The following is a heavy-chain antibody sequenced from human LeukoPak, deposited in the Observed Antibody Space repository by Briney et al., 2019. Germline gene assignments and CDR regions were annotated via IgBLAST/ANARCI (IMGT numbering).Heavy chain of an antibody. CDR1: GYTFTSYD. J-gene: IGHJ6*03. CDR2: IIPILGIA. D-gene: IGHD3-3*01. CDR3: ARSPNFRYDFWSGYYMDV. V-gene: IGHV1-69*04. Sequence: GASVKVSCKASGYTFTSYDISWVRQAPGQGLEWMGRIIPILGIANYAQKFQGRVTITADKSTSTAYMELSSLRSEDTAVYYCARSPNFRYDFWSGYYMDVWGKGTTVTVSS.